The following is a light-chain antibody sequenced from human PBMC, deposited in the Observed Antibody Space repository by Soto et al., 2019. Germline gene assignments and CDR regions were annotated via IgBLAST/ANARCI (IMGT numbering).Light chain of an antibody. V-gene: IGKV3-20*01. Sequence: IVLTQSPGTLSLSPGERATLSCRASQSVSSSYLVWYQQRPGQPPRLLIYGTSNRAAGIPDSFSGSGSGTDFTLTIYRLEPEDSAVYYCQQYGTSALTFGGGTKVEIK. CDR3: QQYGTSALT. CDR2: GTS. J-gene: IGKJ4*01. CDR1: QSVSSSY.